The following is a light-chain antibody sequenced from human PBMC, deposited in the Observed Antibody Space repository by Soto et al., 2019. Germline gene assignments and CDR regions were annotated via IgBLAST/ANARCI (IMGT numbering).Light chain of an antibody. CDR2: NNN. Sequence: QSVLTQPPSASGTPGQRVTISCSGSSSSIGSNSVHWYQQLPGTAPKHLIYNNNHRPSGVPDRFSGSKSGTSGSRAISGLQSEDEADYYCATWDDSLNGHVVFGGGTKLTVL. V-gene: IGLV1-44*01. CDR3: ATWDDSLNGHVV. J-gene: IGLJ2*01. CDR1: SSSIGSNS.